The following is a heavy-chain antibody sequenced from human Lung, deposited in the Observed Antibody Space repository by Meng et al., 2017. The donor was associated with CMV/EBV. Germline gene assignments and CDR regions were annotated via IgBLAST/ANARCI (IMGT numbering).Heavy chain of an antibody. Sequence: LSLTCAAFGFTFEDYGMSWVRQVSGKGLEWVSGVNWKGGSTGYVDSVKRRFTISRDNAENSLHLQMNSLRAEDTALYHCARDIGGGSSSRYFDYWGQGALVTVSS. J-gene: IGHJ4*02. CDR1: GFTFEDYG. D-gene: IGHD1-26*01. CDR2: VNWKGGST. CDR3: ARDIGGGSSSRYFDY. V-gene: IGHV3-20*01.